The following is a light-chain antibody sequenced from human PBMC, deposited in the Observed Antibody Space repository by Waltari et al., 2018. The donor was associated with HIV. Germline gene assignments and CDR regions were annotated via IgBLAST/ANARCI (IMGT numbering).Light chain of an antibody. CDR1: QNVNGNY. Sequence: ELVLTQSPGTLSLSPGERAPASCRASQNVNGNYLSWYQHRPGQAPRLLIYGASSRATGIPDRFSGGGSGTDFTLTISRLEPEDFAVYYCQSYGRSPITFGRGTRLDIK. CDR2: GAS. V-gene: IGKV3-20*01. J-gene: IGKJ5*01. CDR3: QSYGRSPIT.